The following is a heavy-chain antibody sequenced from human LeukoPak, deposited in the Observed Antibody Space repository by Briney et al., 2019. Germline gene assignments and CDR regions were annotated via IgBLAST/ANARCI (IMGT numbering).Heavy chain of an antibody. V-gene: IGHV3-30*03. CDR3: TRDEVPGVVIIPLDY. CDR2: ISNDGGIE. D-gene: IGHD3-3*01. Sequence: PGRSLRLSCAASGFTFNNHAIHWVRQAPGKGLEWVAVISNDGGIEDYADSVKGRFSTSRDNSKSTLYLQMNSLKTEDTAVYYCTRDEVPGVVIIPLDYWGQGTLVTVSS. J-gene: IGHJ4*02. CDR1: GFTFNNHA.